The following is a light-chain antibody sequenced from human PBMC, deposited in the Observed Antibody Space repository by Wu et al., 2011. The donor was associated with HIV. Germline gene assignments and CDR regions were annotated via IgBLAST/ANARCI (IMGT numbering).Light chain of an antibody. CDR1: QSVSSSY. CDR2: GAS. CDR3: QQYGGSPLYT. V-gene: IGKV3-20*01. Sequence: EIVLTQSPGTLSLSPGERATLSCRASQSVSSSYLAWYQQKPGQAPRLLIHGASRRAAGIPDRFSGGGSGPDFTLIISRLEPEDFAVYYCQQYGGSPLYTFGQGTKLEIK. J-gene: IGKJ2*01.